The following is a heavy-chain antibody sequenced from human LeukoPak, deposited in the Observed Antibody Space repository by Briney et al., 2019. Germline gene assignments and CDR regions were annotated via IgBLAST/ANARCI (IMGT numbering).Heavy chain of an antibody. CDR2: ISAYNGNT. J-gene: IGHJ6*04. D-gene: IGHD3-10*01. CDR1: GYTFTNCG. CDR3: ARDLYYGSGSYYIVMDV. V-gene: IGHV1-18*04. Sequence: ASVNVSCKASGYTFTNCGSSWVRPAPGQGVDWMGWISAYNGNTNYAQKLQGRVTMTTDTSTSTAYMELRSLRSDDTAVYYCARDLYYGSGSYYIVMDVWGKGTTVTVSS.